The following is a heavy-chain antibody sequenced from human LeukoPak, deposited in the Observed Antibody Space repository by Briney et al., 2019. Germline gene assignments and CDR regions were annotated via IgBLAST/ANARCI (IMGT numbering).Heavy chain of an antibody. D-gene: IGHD4-11*01. CDR1: GGSISSSSYY. Sequence: SETLSLTCSVSGGSISSSSYYWGWIRQPPGKGLEWIGSLYYSGTYYNPSLKSRVTISVDTSKNQFSLKLSSVTAADTAVYYFARGLQFFDYSGQGTLATVYS. J-gene: IGHJ4*02. V-gene: IGHV4-39*07. CDR3: ARGLQFFDY. CDR2: LYYSGT.